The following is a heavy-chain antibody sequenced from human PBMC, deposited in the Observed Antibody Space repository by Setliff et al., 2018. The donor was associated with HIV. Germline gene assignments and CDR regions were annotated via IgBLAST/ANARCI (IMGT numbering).Heavy chain of an antibody. J-gene: IGHJ4*02. CDR2: ISSSGATI. V-gene: IGHV3-48*01. CDR1: GFTFSDYN. Sequence: HPGGSLRLSCAASGFTFSDYNMHWVRQAPGKGLEWVSYISSSGATIYYADSVKGRFTISRDNVENSLFLQMDSLRAEDTAVYYCARHPYGVFDYWGQGTLVTVSS. CDR3: ARHPYGVFDY. D-gene: IGHD3-3*01.